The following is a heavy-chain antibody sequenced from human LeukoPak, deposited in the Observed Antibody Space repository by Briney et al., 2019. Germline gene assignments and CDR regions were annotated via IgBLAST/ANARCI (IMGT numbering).Heavy chain of an antibody. CDR3: AKRAFKSDTWKHFEY. V-gene: IGHV3-23*01. CDR2: ISGGGGAT. J-gene: IGHJ4*02. CDR1: GFTFSSCA. D-gene: IGHD1-1*01. Sequence: PGGSLRLSCAASGFTFSSCAMSWVRKAPGRGLEWVSSISGGGGATYYADSVKGRFAVSRDNSQNTLYLHMNSLRADDTAVYFWAKRAFKSDTWKHFEYWGQGTLVTVST.